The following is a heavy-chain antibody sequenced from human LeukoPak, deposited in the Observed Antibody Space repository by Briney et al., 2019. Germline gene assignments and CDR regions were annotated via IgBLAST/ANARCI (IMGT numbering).Heavy chain of an antibody. J-gene: IGHJ4*02. CDR2: INHRGST. Sequence: SETLSLTCAVYGGSFSGYYWSWIRQPPGKGLEWIGEINHRGSTDYNPSLKSRVTISVDTSKNQFSLKLSSVTAADTAVYYCARGERPRGSRGYYYVRPDYWGQGTLVTVSS. CDR3: ARGERPRGSRGYYYVRPDY. CDR1: GGSFSGYY. D-gene: IGHD3-22*01. V-gene: IGHV4-34*01.